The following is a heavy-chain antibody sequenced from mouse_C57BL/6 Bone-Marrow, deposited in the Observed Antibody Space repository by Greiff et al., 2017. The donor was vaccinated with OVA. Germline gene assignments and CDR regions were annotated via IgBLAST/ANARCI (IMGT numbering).Heavy chain of an antibody. CDR2: INPNNGGT. CDR3: ARWGGQYYFDY. J-gene: IGHJ2*01. Sequence: EVQLQQSGPELVKPGASVKISCKASGYTFTDYYMNWVKQSHGKSLEWIGDINPNNGGTSYNQKFKGKATLTVDKSSSHAYMELRSLTSEDAAVYYCARWGGQYYFDYWGQGTTLTVSA. CDR1: GYTFTDYY. V-gene: IGHV1-26*01.